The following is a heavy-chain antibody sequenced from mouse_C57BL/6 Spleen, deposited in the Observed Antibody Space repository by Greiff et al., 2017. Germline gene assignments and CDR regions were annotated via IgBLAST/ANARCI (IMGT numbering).Heavy chain of an antibody. CDR3: ARERDYGSSSYFDY. CDR1: GFTFSDYG. J-gene: IGHJ2*01. Sequence: EVMLVESGGGLVKPGGSLKLSCAASGFTFSDYGMHWVRQAPEKGLEWVAYISSGSSTNYYADTVKGRFTISRDNAENTLFLQMTSLRSEDTAMYYCARERDYGSSSYFDYWGQGTTLTVSS. D-gene: IGHD1-1*01. V-gene: IGHV5-17*01. CDR2: ISSGSSTN.